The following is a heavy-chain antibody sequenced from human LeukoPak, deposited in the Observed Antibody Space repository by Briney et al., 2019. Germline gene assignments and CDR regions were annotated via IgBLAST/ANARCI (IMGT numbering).Heavy chain of an antibody. CDR2: IYYTGKT. Sequence: PSETLSLTCTVSGDFISSSSYYWGWIRQPPGKGLEWIGDIYYTGKTYYNPSLKSRVFISIDTSKNYFSPNLNFVTAADTAVYYCARRRYYDSTGYFEWGRGSLVTVSS. V-gene: IGHV4-39*02. J-gene: IGHJ1*01. D-gene: IGHD3-22*01. CDR1: GDFISSSSYY. CDR3: ARRRYYDSTGYFE.